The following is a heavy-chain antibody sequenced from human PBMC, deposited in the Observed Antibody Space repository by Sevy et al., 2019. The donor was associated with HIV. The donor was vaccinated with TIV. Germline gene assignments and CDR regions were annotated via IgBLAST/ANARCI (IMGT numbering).Heavy chain of an antibody. CDR3: ASDYS. Sequence: GGSLRLSCAASGLTFSRHWMTWVRQAPGKGLEWVANINQDGSEEFYVDSVKGRFTISRDNAKNSLHLQMISLRVEDMAMYYCASDYSWGQGTLVTVSS. CDR2: INQDGSEE. V-gene: IGHV3-7*01. J-gene: IGHJ4*02. CDR1: GLTFSRHW.